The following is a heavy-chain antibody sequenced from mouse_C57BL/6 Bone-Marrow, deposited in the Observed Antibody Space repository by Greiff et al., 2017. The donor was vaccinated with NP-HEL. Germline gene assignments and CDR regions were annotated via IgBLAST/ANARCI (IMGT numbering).Heavy chain of an antibody. CDR3: ARDPRGYFDY. CDR1: GYTFTSYW. CDR2: IHPNRGST. J-gene: IGHJ2*01. Sequence: QVQLQQPGAELVKPGASVKLSCKASGYTFTSYWMHWVKQRPGQGLEWIGMIHPNRGSTNYNEKFKSKATLTVDKSSSTAYMQLSSLTSEDSAVYYCARDPRGYFDYWGQGTTLTVSS. V-gene: IGHV1-64*01.